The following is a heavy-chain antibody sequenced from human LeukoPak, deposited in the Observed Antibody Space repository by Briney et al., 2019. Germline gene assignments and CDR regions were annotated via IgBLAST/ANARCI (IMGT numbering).Heavy chain of an antibody. CDR1: GGSISSSSYY. D-gene: IGHD2-15*01. Sequence: SETLSLTCTVSGGSISSSSYYWGWIRQPPGKGLEWIGSIYYSGSTYYNPSLKSRVTISVDTSKNQFSLKLSSVTAADTAVYYCAAPEMVAATMAPSGWFDPWGQGTLVTVSS. V-gene: IGHV4-39*07. CDR3: AAPEMVAATMAPSGWFDP. J-gene: IGHJ5*02. CDR2: IYYSGST.